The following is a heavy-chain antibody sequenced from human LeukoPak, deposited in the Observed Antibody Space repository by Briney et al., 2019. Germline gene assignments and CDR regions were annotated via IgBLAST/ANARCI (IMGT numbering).Heavy chain of an antibody. Sequence: SETLSLTCTVSGGSISSSSYYWGWIRQPPGKGLEWIGSIYYSGSTYYNPSLKSRVTISVDTSKNQFSLKLSSVTAADTAVYYCASSDKVPAASWDYWGQGTLVTVSS. CDR1: GGSISSSSYY. V-gene: IGHV4-39*01. D-gene: IGHD2-2*01. J-gene: IGHJ4*02. CDR2: IYYSGST. CDR3: ASSDKVPAASWDY.